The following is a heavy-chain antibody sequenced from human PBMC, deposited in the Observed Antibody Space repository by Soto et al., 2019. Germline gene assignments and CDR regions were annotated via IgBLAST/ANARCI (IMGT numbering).Heavy chain of an antibody. J-gene: IGHJ4*02. D-gene: IGHD2-21*01. CDR3: ARDHAYCGGECYSLDYFDY. CDR1: GFTFNAYV. Sequence: GWSLRLCFAASGFTFNAYVMPWVRQATGPWLEWVAVISYDGSNKYYADSVKGRFTISRDNAKNSLYLQMNSLRDEDTAVYYCARDHAYCGGECYSLDYFDYWAQGTLVTVS. V-gene: IGHV3-30-3*01. CDR2: ISYDGSNK.